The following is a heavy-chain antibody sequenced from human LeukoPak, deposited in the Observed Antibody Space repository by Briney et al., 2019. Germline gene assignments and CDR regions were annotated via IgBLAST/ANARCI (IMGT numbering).Heavy chain of an antibody. CDR1: GFTFSNAY. D-gene: IGHD5-12*01. CDR3: ARDQLAYSGYDTLFDY. Sequence: GGSLRLSCAASGFTFSNAYMNWVRQAPGKGLEWVAVISYDGSNKYYAESVKGRFTISRDNSKNTLYLQLNSLRPDDTAVYYCARDQLAYSGYDTLFDYWGQGTLVTVSS. V-gene: IGHV3-30*03. J-gene: IGHJ4*02. CDR2: ISYDGSNK.